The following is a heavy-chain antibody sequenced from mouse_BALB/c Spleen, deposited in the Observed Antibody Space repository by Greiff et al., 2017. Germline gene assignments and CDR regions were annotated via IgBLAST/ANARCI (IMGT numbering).Heavy chain of an antibody. V-gene: IGHV5-6-5*01. CDR3: AREKDYDRSFDY. Sequence: EVQGVESGGGLVKPGGSLKLSCAASGFTFSSYAMSWVRQTPEKRLEWVASISSGGSTYYPDSVKGRFTISRDNARNILYLQMSSLRSEDTAMYYCAREKDYDRSFDYWGQGTTLTVSS. CDR1: GFTFSSYA. D-gene: IGHD2-4*01. J-gene: IGHJ2*01. CDR2: ISSGGST.